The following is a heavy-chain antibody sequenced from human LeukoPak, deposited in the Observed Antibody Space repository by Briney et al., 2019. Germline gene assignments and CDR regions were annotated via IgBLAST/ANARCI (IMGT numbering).Heavy chain of an antibody. CDR3: TRDHGLDV. CDR1: GFTFSSYW. J-gene: IGHJ6*02. V-gene: IGHV3-74*01. Sequence: GSLRLSCAASGFTFSSYWMSWVRQAPGKGLMWVSQINSDGSATSCADLVKGRCTISRDNAKNMLYLEMNSLRVEDTAVYFCTRDHGLDVWGQGTTVTVSS. CDR2: INSDGSAT.